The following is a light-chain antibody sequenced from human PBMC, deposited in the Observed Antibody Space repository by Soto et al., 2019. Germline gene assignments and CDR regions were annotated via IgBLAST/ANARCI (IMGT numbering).Light chain of an antibody. J-gene: IGLJ1*01. V-gene: IGLV2-14*01. CDR3: CSYTSSSTLYV. CDR1: SSDVGGYNY. CDR2: DVS. Sequence: QSALTQPASVSGSPGQSITISCTGTSSDVGGYNYVSWYQQHPGKAPKFMIYDVSNRPSGVSNRFSGSKSGNTASLTISGRQAEDEADYYCCSYTSSSTLYVFGTGTKLTVL.